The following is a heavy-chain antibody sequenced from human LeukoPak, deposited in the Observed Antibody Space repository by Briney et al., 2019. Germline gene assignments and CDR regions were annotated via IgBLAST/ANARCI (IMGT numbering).Heavy chain of an antibody. Sequence: GGSLRLSCAASDFSVTDNYVTWVRQAPGKGLQWVSSVYAGGATYYADSVRGRFTISRDKSKNTVYLQMTSLRVEDTAVYYCARDRRENWFDPWGQGTLVTVSS. V-gene: IGHV3-53*01. CDR3: ARDRRENWFDP. CDR1: DFSVTDNY. CDR2: VYAGGAT. J-gene: IGHJ5*02.